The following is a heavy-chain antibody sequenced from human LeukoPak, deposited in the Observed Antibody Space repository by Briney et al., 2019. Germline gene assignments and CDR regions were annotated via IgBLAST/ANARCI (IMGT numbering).Heavy chain of an antibody. CDR2: ISSNGDTT. J-gene: IGHJ4*02. Sequence: GGSLRLSCVASGFTFSFYPLHWVRQAPGKGLEYVSGISSNGDTTYYADSVKGRFTISRDNSKYTLYLQMGSLRPEDTAVYFCGRRLGNFYGDGIGYWGQGALVTVSS. CDR3: GRRLGNFYGDGIGY. CDR1: GFTFSFYP. V-gene: IGHV3-64*02. D-gene: IGHD4/OR15-4a*01.